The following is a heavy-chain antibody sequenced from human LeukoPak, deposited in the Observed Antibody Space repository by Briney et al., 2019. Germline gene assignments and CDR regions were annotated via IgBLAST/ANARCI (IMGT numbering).Heavy chain of an antibody. V-gene: IGHV4-59*08. D-gene: IGHD4-17*01. Sequence: SETLSLTCTVSGDSITNSYWNWIRQPPGRGLEWIGRISYGGSTNYNPSLKSRVIISRDTYKNQFSLELTSVTAADTAIYYCAKRIIEARENGDSNWLDPWGQGTLVTVSS. J-gene: IGHJ5*01. CDR1: GDSITNSY. CDR3: AKRIIEARENGDSNWLDP. CDR2: ISYGGST.